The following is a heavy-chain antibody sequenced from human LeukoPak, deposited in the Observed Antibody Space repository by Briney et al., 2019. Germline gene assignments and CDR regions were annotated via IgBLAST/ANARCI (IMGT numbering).Heavy chain of an antibody. V-gene: IGHV3-74*01. Sequence: AGGSLRLSCAASGMFFSDYWLHWVRQIPGGGLVWVSRIDNGGRSTTYADSVKGRFTISRDNAKDTLFLQMNSLRVEDMGVYYCARSRAVAGFGSYYFGLDLWGQGTTVTVSS. CDR3: ARSRAVAGFGSYYFGLDL. CDR2: IDNGGRST. J-gene: IGHJ6*02. CDR1: GMFFSDYW. D-gene: IGHD6-19*01.